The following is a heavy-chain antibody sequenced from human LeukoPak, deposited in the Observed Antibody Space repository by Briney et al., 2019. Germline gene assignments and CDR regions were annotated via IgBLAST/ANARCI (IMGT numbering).Heavy chain of an antibody. CDR3: AREHLGVAAADY. Sequence: GGSLRLSCAASGFTFSSYAMSWVRQAPGKGLEWVSAISGSGNSTYYADSLKGRFTISRDNAKNSVYLQMNSLRAEDTAVYYCAREHLGVAAADYWGQGTLVTVSS. V-gene: IGHV3-23*01. CDR2: ISGSGNST. CDR1: GFTFSSYA. J-gene: IGHJ4*02. D-gene: IGHD6-19*01.